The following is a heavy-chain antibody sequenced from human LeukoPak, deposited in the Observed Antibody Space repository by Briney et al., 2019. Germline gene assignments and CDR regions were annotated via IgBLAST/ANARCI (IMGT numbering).Heavy chain of an antibody. CDR1: GLTLSGYW. V-gene: IGHV3-74*01. CDR2: INGDASST. Sequence: GGSLRLSCAASGLTLSGYWMHWVRQAPGKGLVWVSRINGDASSTSYADSVKGRFTISRDNAKSTLYLQMNSLRVEDTAVYYCARARGNTYGYFEYWGQGTLVTVSA. CDR3: ARARGNTYGYFEY. D-gene: IGHD5-18*01. J-gene: IGHJ4*02.